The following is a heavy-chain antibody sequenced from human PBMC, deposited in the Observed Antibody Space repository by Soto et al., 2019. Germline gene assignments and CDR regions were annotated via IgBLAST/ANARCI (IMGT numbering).Heavy chain of an antibody. Sequence: QVQLVESGGGVVQPGRSLRLSCVASGFSFSNYGMHWVRQAPGKGLEWVAIMWYDGSNKYYAESVRGRFTISRDNSKNTLFLEMDSLSAEDTAVYYCARDGSFCTSTSCATRRAVYWYFDLWGRGTLVTVSS. J-gene: IGHJ2*01. CDR1: GFSFSNYG. CDR2: MWYDGSNK. D-gene: IGHD1-1*01. CDR3: ARDGSFCTSTSCATRRAVYWYFDL. V-gene: IGHV3-33*01.